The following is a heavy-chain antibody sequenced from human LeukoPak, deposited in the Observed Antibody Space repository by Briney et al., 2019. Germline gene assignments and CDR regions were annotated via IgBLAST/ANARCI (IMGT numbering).Heavy chain of an antibody. V-gene: IGHV1-46*01. Sequence: GASVKVSCKASGYTFPSYFMHWVRQAPGQGLEWMGIINPTGGSTTYAQKFQGRVTITADQFTSTAYMELSSLRSEDTAVYYCARGVVPEYYYYGMDVWGQGTTVTVSS. D-gene: IGHD2-15*01. J-gene: IGHJ6*02. CDR2: INPTGGST. CDR3: ARGVVPEYYYYGMDV. CDR1: GYTFPSYF.